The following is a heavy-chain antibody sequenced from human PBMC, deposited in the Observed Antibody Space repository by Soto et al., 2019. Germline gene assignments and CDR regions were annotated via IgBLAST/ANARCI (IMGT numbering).Heavy chain of an antibody. J-gene: IGHJ6*02. CDR1: GGSFSDYH. D-gene: IGHD4-17*01. CDR2: INHSGGT. Sequence: QVQLQQWGAGLLKPSETLSLTCAVSGGSFSDYHWSWIRQPPGKGLEWVGEINHSGGTNYNPSLKSRVTIAVDTSKNQFSLRLSSVTAADTAVYYCARERGDYTDYGLDVWDQGTTVTVAS. V-gene: IGHV4-34*01. CDR3: ARERGDYTDYGLDV.